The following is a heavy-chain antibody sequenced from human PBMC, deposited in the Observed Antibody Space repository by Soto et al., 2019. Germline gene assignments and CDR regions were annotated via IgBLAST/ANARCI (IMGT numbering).Heavy chain of an antibody. CDR2: IKQDESEK. CDR1: GFSFSSYW. CDR3: VRDVAFDYVN. J-gene: IGHJ4*02. Sequence: EVQLVESGGGLVQPGGSLRLSCTVSGFSFSSYWMSWVRQAPGKGLEWVASIKQDESEKYYVDSVKGRFTISRDNADDPLFLQMNSLSADDTAVYFCVRDVAFDYVNWGQGTLVTVSS. D-gene: IGHD3-16*01. V-gene: IGHV3-7*01.